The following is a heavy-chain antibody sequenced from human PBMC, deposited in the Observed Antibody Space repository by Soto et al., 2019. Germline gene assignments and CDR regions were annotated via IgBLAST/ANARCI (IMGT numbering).Heavy chain of an antibody. CDR1: GFSLSTSGMC. CDR3: ARIPGTLHYYYGMDV. D-gene: IGHD6-13*01. V-gene: IGHV2-70*11. CDR2: IDWDDDK. Sequence: SGPTLVNPTQTLTLTCTFSGFSLSTSGMCVSWIRQPPGKALEWLARIDWDDDKYYSTSLKTRLTISKDTSKNQVVLTMTNMDPVDTAMYYCARIPGTLHYYYGMDVWGQGTTVTVSS. J-gene: IGHJ6*02.